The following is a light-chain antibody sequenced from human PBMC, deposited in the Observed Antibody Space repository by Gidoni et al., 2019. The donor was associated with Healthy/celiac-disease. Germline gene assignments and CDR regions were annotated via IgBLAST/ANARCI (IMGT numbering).Light chain of an antibody. CDR3: QQSYSTPPYT. CDR1: QSISSY. V-gene: IGKV1-39*01. Sequence: DIQMTQSPSSLSASVGDRDTITCRASQSISSYLNWYEQKPGKAPTLLIYAASSLQSGVPSRFSGSGSGTDFTLTISSLQPEDFATDYCQQSYSTPPYTFGQGTKLEIK. CDR2: AAS. J-gene: IGKJ2*01.